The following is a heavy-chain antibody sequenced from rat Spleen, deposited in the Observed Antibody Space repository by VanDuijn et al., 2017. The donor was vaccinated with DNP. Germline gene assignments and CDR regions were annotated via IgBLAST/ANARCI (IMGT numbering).Heavy chain of an antibody. CDR1: GFTFSDYY. D-gene: IGHD1-1*01. J-gene: IGHJ3*01. CDR2: IRYDGGST. CDR3: AIYFYSGDNWFGY. V-gene: IGHV5-20*01. Sequence: EVQLVESGGGSVQPGRSLKLSCAASGFTFSDYYMAWVRQDPTKGLEWVAYIRYDGGSTYYGDSVKGRFTISRDNAKRTLYLQMNSLRSEDTATYYCAIYFYSGDNWFGYWGQGTLVTVSS.